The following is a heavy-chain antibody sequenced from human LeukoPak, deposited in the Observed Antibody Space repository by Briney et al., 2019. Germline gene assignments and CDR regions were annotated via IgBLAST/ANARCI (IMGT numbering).Heavy chain of an antibody. J-gene: IGHJ1*01. CDR2: IIPIFGTA. V-gene: IGHV1-69*13. Sequence: SVKVSCKASGYTFTNFAMHWVRQAPGQGLEWMGGIIPIFGTAKYAQKFQGRVTITADESTSTAYMELSSLRSEDTAVYYCARDSSDFRNLIPHWGQGTLVTVSS. CDR1: GYTFTNFA. D-gene: IGHD1-14*01. CDR3: ARDSSDFRNLIPH.